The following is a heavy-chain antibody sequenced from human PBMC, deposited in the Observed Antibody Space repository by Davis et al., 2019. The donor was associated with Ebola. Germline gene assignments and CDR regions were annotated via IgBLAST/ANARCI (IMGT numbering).Heavy chain of an antibody. D-gene: IGHD6-13*01. Sequence: GESLKISCEASGFTFTNFGVHWVRQAPGKGLEWIGVISYDGSYQSYADSVKGRFTISRDNSKNTVYLQMNSLRADDTALYYCAKDDLAAAAFWGQGTLVTVSS. CDR1: GFTFTNFG. CDR3: AKDDLAAAAF. CDR2: ISYDGSYQ. V-gene: IGHV3-30*18. J-gene: IGHJ4*02.